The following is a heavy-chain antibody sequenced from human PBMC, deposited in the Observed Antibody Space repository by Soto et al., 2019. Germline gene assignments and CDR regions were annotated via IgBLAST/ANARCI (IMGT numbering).Heavy chain of an antibody. V-gene: IGHV3-23*01. CDR1: GFTFSSYA. D-gene: IGHD2-15*01. CDR2: ISGSGGST. J-gene: IGHJ4*02. Sequence: GGSLRPSCAASGFTFSSYAMSWVRQAPGKGLEWVSAISGSGGSTYYADSVKGRFTISRDNSKNTLYLQMNSLRAEDTAVYYCAKDPQYCSGGSCYSGFYYFDYWGQGTLVTVSS. CDR3: AKDPQYCSGGSCYSGFYYFDY.